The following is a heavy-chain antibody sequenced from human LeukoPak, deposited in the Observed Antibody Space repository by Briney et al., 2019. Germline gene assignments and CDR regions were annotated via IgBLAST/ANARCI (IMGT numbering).Heavy chain of an antibody. CDR1: GFTFSSYW. D-gene: IGHD3-22*01. CDR2: IKKDGSEK. J-gene: IGHJ4*02. Sequence: PGGSLRLSCAASGFTFSSYWMICVRQAPGKGLEWVANIKKDGSEKYYVDSVKGRFTISRDNAKNSLYLKMNSLRAEDTAVYYCARDLYRIVVVPHYFDYWGQGTLVTVSS. V-gene: IGHV3-7*01. CDR3: ARDLYRIVVVPHYFDY.